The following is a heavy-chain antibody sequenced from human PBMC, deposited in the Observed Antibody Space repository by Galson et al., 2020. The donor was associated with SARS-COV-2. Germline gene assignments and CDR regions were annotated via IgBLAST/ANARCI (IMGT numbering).Heavy chain of an antibody. CDR1: GFSVSNTY. J-gene: IGHJ4*02. V-gene: IGHV3-66*01. CDR2: IFDAGRT. Sequence: GGSLRLSCAASGFSVSNTYMDWVRQAPGKGLDWVSLIFDAGRTLYADSVKGRFTISRDISKNTLHLQMNSLRLEDTAGYYSLKEAPEAQPDDWGQGTLVTVSS. CDR3: LKEAPEAQPDD. D-gene: IGHD5-18*01.